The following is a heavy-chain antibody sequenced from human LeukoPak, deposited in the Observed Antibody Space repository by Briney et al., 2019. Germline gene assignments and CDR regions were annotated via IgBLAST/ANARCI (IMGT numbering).Heavy chain of an antibody. CDR3: ARVVSGYDSNYFDY. J-gene: IGHJ4*02. D-gene: IGHD5-12*01. CDR2: ISSSGSTI. CDR1: KFTFSDYY. Sequence: PGGSLRLSCAASKFTFSDYYMSWIRQVPGKGLEWVSYISSSGSTIYYADSVKGRFTISRDNAKNSLYLQMNSLRAEDTAVYYCARVVSGYDSNYFDYWGQGTLVTVSS. V-gene: IGHV3-11*01.